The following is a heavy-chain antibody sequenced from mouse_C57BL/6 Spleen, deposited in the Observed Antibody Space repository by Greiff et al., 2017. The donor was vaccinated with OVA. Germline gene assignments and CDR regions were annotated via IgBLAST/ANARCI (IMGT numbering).Heavy chain of an antibody. Sequence: QVQLQQSGPELVKPGASVKISCKASGYAFSSSWMNWVKQRPGKGLEWIGRIYPGDGATNYNGKFKGKATLTADKSSSTAYLQLSSLTSEDSAVYCGARWEDNYGEVDDWGTGTTVNVSS. CDR3: ARWEDNYGEVDD. J-gene: IGHJ1*03. V-gene: IGHV1-82*01. CDR1: GYAFSSSW. D-gene: IGHD1-1*01. CDR2: IYPGDGAT.